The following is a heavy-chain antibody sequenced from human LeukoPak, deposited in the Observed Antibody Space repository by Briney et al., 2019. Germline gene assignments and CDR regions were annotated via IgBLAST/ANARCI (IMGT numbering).Heavy chain of an antibody. CDR3: ARCGTPNNYYGYGVDV. CDR1: GFTFSDYY. Sequence: PGKSLRLSCAASGFTFSDYYMSWIRQAPGRGLEWISYNSVSGSYTNYADSVKGRFTISRDNAKNSLYLQMISLRAEDTAVYYCARCGTPNNYYGYGVDVWGQGTTVIVSS. CDR2: NSVSGSYT. V-gene: IGHV3-11*03. D-gene: IGHD1-26*01. J-gene: IGHJ6*02.